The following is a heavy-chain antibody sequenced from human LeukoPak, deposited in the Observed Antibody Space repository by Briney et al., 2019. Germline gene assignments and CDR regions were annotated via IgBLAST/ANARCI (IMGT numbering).Heavy chain of an antibody. V-gene: IGHV4-59*01. Sequence: PSETQSLTCTVSGGSISSYYWSWIRQPPGKGLEWIGYIYYSGSTNYSPSLRSRVSISVDTSKNQFSLKLSSVTAADTAVYYCARGPGSGWYYFDYWGQGTLVTVSS. CDR3: ARGPGSGWYYFDY. J-gene: IGHJ4*02. CDR2: IYYSGST. D-gene: IGHD6-19*01. CDR1: GGSISSYY.